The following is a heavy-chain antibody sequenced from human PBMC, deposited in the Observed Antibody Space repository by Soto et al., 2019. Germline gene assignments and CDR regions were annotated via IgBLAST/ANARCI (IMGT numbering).Heavy chain of an antibody. CDR2: IYYSGST. J-gene: IGHJ6*02. V-gene: IGHV4-39*01. CDR1: GGSISSSSYY. CDR3: ARRCSGGSCYSLAGLDV. Sequence: QLQLQESGPGLVKPSETLSLTCTVSGGSISSSSYYWGWIRQPPGKGLEWIGSIYYSGSTYYNPSLKSRVTISVDTSKNQFALKLSSVTAADTAVYYCARRCSGGSCYSLAGLDVWGQGTTVTVSS. D-gene: IGHD2-15*01.